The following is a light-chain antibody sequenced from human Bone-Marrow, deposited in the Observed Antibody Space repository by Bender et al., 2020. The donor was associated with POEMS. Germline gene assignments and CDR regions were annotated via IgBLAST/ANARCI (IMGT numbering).Light chain of an antibody. CDR1: QFGDRF. Sequence: SYELTQSPSMSVSPGQTASISCSGDQFGDRFASWYFQRPGQSPVLVIYQDNKRPSGIPERFSGSNSGNTATLTISETQTMDEGVYFCQAWDSSTGIFGGGTRLTVL. CDR2: QDN. V-gene: IGLV3-1*01. CDR3: QAWDSSTGI. J-gene: IGLJ2*01.